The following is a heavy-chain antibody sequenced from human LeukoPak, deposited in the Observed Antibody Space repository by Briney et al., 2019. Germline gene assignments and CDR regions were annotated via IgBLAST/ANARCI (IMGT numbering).Heavy chain of an antibody. J-gene: IGHJ5*02. V-gene: IGHV1-18*01. D-gene: IGHD6-13*01. CDR1: GYTFTSYG. CDR3: ARDYSPRSSNWWWSSTILNWFAP. Sequence: ASVKVSCTASGYTFTSYGISWVRQAPGQGLEWMGWISAYNGNTNYAQKLQGRVTMTTDTSTSTAYMELRSLRSDDTAVYYCARDYSPRSSNWWWSSTILNWFAPWGQGTLVTVSS. CDR2: ISAYNGNT.